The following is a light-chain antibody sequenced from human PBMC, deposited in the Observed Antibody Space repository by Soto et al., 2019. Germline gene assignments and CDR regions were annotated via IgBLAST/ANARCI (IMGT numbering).Light chain of an antibody. Sequence: EIVLKQSPGTLSLSPGEEATXSCRXIQSVENNYLAWYQQKPFQTPTLIIYVASVTSDSIPHTFSCGWFGSDFNLTISRVGPKDFAVCYCQQYGTCHWVTFGQGTRMEIK. CDR1: QSVENNY. CDR3: QQYGTCHWVT. CDR2: VAS. J-gene: IGKJ5*01. V-gene: IGKV3-20*01.